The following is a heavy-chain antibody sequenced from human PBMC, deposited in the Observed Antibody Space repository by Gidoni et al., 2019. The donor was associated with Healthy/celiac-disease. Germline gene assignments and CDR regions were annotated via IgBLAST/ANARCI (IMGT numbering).Heavy chain of an antibody. CDR2: INPSGGST. CDR3: ASPDPYSGSYYYFDY. D-gene: IGHD1-26*01. Sequence: QVQLVQSGAEVKKPGASVKVSCKASGYTFTSYYMHWVRQAPGQGLEWMGIINPSGGSTSYAQKFQGRVTMTRDTSTSTVYMELSSLRSEDTAVYYCASPDPYSGSYYYFDYWGQGTLVTVSS. J-gene: IGHJ4*02. V-gene: IGHV1-46*01. CDR1: GYTFTSYY.